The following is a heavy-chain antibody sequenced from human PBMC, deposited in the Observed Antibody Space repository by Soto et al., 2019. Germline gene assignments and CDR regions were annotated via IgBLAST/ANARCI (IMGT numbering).Heavy chain of an antibody. Sequence: GGSLRLSCEASGFNFGAYAMSWVRQAPGKGLEWVSGISGSSSGTYYTDSVKGRFTISRDNSKNTVYLQMNSLRGEDTAVYYCAKDRSEDFWVYYYAMDVWGQGTAVTVSS. CDR3: AKDRSEDFWVYYYAMDV. CDR1: GFNFGAYA. D-gene: IGHD6-19*01. J-gene: IGHJ6*02. V-gene: IGHV3-23*01. CDR2: ISGSSSGT.